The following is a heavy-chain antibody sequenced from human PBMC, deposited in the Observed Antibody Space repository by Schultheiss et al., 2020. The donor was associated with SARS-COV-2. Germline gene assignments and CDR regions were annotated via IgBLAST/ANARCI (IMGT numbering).Heavy chain of an antibody. CDR1: GFTFSSYS. Sequence: GESLKISCAASGFTFSSYSMNWVRQAPGKGLEWVSSISSSSSYIYYADSVKGRFTISRDNAKNTLYLQMNSLRAEDTAVYYCARDRGIAAAGYLDYWGQGTLVTVSS. J-gene: IGHJ4*02. D-gene: IGHD6-13*01. CDR2: ISSSSSYI. CDR3: ARDRGIAAAGYLDY. V-gene: IGHV3-21*01.